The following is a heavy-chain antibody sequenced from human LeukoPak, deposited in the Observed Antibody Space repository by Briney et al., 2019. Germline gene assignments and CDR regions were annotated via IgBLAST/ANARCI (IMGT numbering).Heavy chain of an antibody. CDR3: ARDLGTHGGYVDP. J-gene: IGHJ5*02. D-gene: IGHD5-12*01. CDR1: GFIFSSYE. CDR2: ISTSDSTM. V-gene: IGHV3-48*03. Sequence: WGSLRCSCAAYGFIFSSYEMNWVRQAPGQGLKWFSYISTSDSTMYYADSVKGRFTISRDNAKNSLYLQMGSLRVEDTGIYYCARDLGTHGGYVDPWGQGTLVTVSS.